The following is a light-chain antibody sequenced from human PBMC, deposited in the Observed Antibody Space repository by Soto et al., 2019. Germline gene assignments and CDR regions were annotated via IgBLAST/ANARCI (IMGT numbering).Light chain of an antibody. V-gene: IGKV3-11*01. Sequence: EIVLTQSPATLSLSPGETATLSCRASHSVSSSLAWYQQKPGQTPRLLVYDASNRATGIPARFSGSGSGTDFTLTVSSLEPEDFAVYYCHQRSSWPLTFGGGTKVEIK. J-gene: IGKJ4*01. CDR3: HQRSSWPLT. CDR1: HSVSSS. CDR2: DAS.